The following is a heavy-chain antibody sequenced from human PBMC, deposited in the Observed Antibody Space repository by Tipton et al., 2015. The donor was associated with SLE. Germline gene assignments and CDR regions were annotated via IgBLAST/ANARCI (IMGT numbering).Heavy chain of an antibody. J-gene: IGHJ4*02. V-gene: IGHV4-4*08. CDR1: GGSISSYY. CDR3: AGRGYSSSWYYFDY. Sequence: TLSLTCTVSGGSISSYYRSWIRQPPGKGLEWIGYIYTSGSTNYNPSLKRRVTISVDTSKNQFSLKLSSVTAADTAVYYCAGRGYSSSWYYFDYWGQGTLVTVSS. D-gene: IGHD6-13*01. CDR2: IYTSGST.